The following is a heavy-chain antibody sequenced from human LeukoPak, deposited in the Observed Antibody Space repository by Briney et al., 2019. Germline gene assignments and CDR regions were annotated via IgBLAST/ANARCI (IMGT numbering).Heavy chain of an antibody. CDR1: GFSFSDSV. V-gene: IGHV3-73*01. D-gene: IGHD5-12*01. CDR3: TPGRYGGYGFYFDY. Sequence: GGSPRLSCAASGFSFSDSVMHWVRQASGKGLEWVGRIRRKGHNYATEYAASVKGRFTISRDDSRNTAYLQMNSLKTEDTAVYYCTPGRYGGYGFYFDYWGQGTLVTVSS. J-gene: IGHJ4*02. CDR2: IRRKGHNYAT.